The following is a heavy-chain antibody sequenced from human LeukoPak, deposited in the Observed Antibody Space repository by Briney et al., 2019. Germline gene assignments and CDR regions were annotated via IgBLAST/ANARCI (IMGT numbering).Heavy chain of an antibody. CDR2: IYSDESLI. Sequence: GESPKISCTASGYSFSKYWIGWVRQTPGKGLEWMGFIYSDESLIRYSPSFEGQVTISADNSISTAYLQWSSLKASDTAIYYCGRYGLSGNGSLSYFYYGTDFWGQGTAVTVSS. V-gene: IGHV5-51*01. CDR3: GRYGLSGNGSLSYFYYGTDF. CDR1: GYSFSKYW. D-gene: IGHD2-21*02. J-gene: IGHJ6*02.